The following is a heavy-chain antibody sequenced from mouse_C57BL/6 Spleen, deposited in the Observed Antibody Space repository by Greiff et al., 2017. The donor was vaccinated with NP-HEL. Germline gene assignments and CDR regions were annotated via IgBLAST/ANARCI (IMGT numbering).Heavy chain of an antibody. CDR1: GYTFTEYT. D-gene: IGHD2-4*01. CDR2: FYPGSGSI. J-gene: IGHJ3*01. Sequence: QVQLKESGAELVKPGASVKLSCKASGYTFTEYTIHWVKQRSGQGLEWIGWFYPGSGSIKYNEKFKDKATLTADKSSSTVYMELSRLTSEDSAVYFCARHEGPLYYDYGAWFAYWGQGTLVTVSA. CDR3: ARHEGPLYYDYGAWFAY. V-gene: IGHV1-62-2*01.